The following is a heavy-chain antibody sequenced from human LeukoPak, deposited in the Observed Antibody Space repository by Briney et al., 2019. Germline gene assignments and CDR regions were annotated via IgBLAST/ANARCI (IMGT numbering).Heavy chain of an antibody. Sequence: ASVKVSCKASGYTFASYYMHWVRQAPGQGLEWMGIINPSGGSTSYAQKFQGRVTMTRDTSTSTVYMELSSLRSEDTAVYYCARDYYDSSGIPQGAFDIWGQGTMVTVSS. CDR2: INPSGGST. CDR1: GYTFASYY. CDR3: ARDYYDSSGIPQGAFDI. J-gene: IGHJ3*02. D-gene: IGHD3-22*01. V-gene: IGHV1-46*01.